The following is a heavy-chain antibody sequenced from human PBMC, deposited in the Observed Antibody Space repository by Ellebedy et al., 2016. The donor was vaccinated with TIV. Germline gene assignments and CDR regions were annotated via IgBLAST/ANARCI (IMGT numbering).Heavy chain of an antibody. V-gene: IGHV1-69*04. CDR1: GGSFSNYA. J-gene: IGHJ4*02. D-gene: IGHD5/OR15-5a*01. CDR2: VIPILGVT. Sequence: AASVKVSCKASGGSFSNYAFNWVRQAPGQGLEWMGRVIPILGVTNYAQKFQGRVTITADTSTTTVYTELSSLRSEDTALYYCARWGVYSGTFQGPFDFWGQGTLVTVSS. CDR3: ARWGVYSGTFQGPFDF.